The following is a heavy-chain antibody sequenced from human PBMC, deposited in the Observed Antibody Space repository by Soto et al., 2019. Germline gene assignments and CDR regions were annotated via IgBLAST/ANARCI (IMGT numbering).Heavy chain of an antibody. CDR2: IKPDGSEK. CDR1: GFTFSTSW. Sequence: EVQLVESGGGLVQPGGSLRLSCAASGFTFSTSWMSWVRQAPGKGLEWVATIKPDGSEKCYVDSVKGRFTISRDNAKNSLYLQMNSLRVEDTAVFYCADPLDLDVWGKGATVTVSS. D-gene: IGHD3-16*02. V-gene: IGHV3-7*01. J-gene: IGHJ6*04. CDR3: ADPLDLDV.